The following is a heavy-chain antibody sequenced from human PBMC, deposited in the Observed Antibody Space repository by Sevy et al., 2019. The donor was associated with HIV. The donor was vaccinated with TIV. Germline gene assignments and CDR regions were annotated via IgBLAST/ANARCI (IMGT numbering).Heavy chain of an antibody. CDR2: IWSDGSNK. Sequence: GGSRRLSCAASGFTFSDYGMHWVRQAPGKGLEWVAVIWSDGSNKYYGDSVKGRFTISRDSSKNTLFLQMNSLRVDDTAVYYCAREERSGTRTSFDYWGQGALVTVSS. D-gene: IGHD1-7*01. CDR1: GFTFSDYG. V-gene: IGHV3-33*01. J-gene: IGHJ4*02. CDR3: AREERSGTRTSFDY.